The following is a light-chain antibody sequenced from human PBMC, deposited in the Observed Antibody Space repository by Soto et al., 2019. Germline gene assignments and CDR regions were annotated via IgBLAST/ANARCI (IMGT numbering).Light chain of an antibody. CDR2: RAS. CDR3: QQYYNTPLFT. J-gene: IGKJ3*01. V-gene: IGKV4-1*01. CDR1: QSVLYNSNNKNY. Sequence: DIVMTQSPDSLAVSLGERATINCKSSQSVLYNSNNKNYLAWYQQKPGQPPKLLIYRASTRESGVPDRFSGSGSGTDFTLTISSLQAEDVAVYYCQQYYNTPLFTFGPGTKVDLK.